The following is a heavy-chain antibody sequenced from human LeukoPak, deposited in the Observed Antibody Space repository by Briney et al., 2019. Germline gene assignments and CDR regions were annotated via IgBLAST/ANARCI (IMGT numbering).Heavy chain of an antibody. J-gene: IGHJ4*02. CDR3: ASAYDSSGYYYY. CDR1: GYTFTGYF. Sequence: ASVKVSCKASGYTFTGYFMHWVRQAPGQGLEWMGWISAYNGNTNYAQKLQGRVTMTTDTSTSTAYMELRSLRSDDTAVYYCASAYDSSGYYYYWGQGTLVTVSS. V-gene: IGHV1-18*04. CDR2: ISAYNGNT. D-gene: IGHD3-22*01.